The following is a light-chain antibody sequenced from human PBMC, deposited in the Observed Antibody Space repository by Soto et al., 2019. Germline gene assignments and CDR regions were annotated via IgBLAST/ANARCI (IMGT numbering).Light chain of an antibody. J-gene: IGKJ3*01. Sequence: DIVMTQSPSSLSASVGDRVTITCRASQSISTYLNWYQQKAGKAPILLISGAANLQSGVPSRFSGSGSGAYFTLSISSLQPEDFAVYFCQQSYSIPLTFGPGTTVDFK. V-gene: IGKV1-39*01. CDR1: QSISTY. CDR3: QQSYSIPLT. CDR2: GAA.